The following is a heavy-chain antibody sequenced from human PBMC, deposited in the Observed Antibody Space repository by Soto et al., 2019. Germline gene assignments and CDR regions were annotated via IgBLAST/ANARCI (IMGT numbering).Heavy chain of an antibody. CDR3: SRVYYDFWSGKKRGYNWFDP. V-gene: IGHV6-1*01. CDR2: TYYRSKWYN. J-gene: IGHJ5*02. D-gene: IGHD3-3*01. Sequence: SQTLSLTCAISGDSVSSNSAAWNWIRQSPSRGLEWLGRTYYRSKWYNDYAVSVKSRITINPDTSKNQFSLQLNSVTPEDTAVYYCSRVYYDFWSGKKRGYNWFDPWGQGTLVTVSS. CDR1: GDSVSSNSAA.